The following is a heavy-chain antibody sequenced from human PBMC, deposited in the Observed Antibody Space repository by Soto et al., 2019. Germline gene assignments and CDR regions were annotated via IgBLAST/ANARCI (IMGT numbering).Heavy chain of an antibody. D-gene: IGHD6-19*01. V-gene: IGHV3-21*01. CDR1: GFTFSNYY. CDR3: ARDISSVAGTDY. Sequence: EVQVVESGGGLVKPGGSLRLSCAASGFTFSNYYMNWVRQAPGKGLEWVSSISSSSSYIYYADSVKGRFTTSRDNAKNSLSLQMNSLRAEDTAVYYCARDISSVAGTDYWGQGTLVTVSS. J-gene: IGHJ4*02. CDR2: ISSSSSYI.